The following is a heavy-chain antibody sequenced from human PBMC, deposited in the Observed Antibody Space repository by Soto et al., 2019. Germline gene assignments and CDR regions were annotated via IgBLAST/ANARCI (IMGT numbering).Heavy chain of an antibody. J-gene: IGHJ4*02. CDR3: ARPSGTYSFSAFDY. Sequence: PSETLSLTCTVSGVSISSSSYYWGWIRQPPGKGLEWIGSIYNSGSTYYNPSLKSRVTISVDTSKNQFSLKLSAVTAADTAVYFCARPSGTYSFSAFDYWGQGTLVTVPQ. CDR1: GVSISSSSYY. D-gene: IGHD1-26*01. V-gene: IGHV4-39*01. CDR2: IYNSGST.